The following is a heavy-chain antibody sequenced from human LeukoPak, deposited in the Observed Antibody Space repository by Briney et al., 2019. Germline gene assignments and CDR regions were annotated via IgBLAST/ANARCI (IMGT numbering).Heavy chain of an antibody. CDR3: AAGRTTVSDNWFDP. J-gene: IGHJ5*02. CDR2: IYTSGST. V-gene: IGHV4-4*07. D-gene: IGHD4-11*01. CDR1: GGSISSYY. Sequence: PSETLSLTCTVSGGSISSYYWSWIRQPGGKGLEWIGRIYTSGSTNYNPSLKSRVTMSVDTSKNQFSLKLSSVTAADTAVYYCAAGRTTVSDNWFDPWGQGTLVTVSS.